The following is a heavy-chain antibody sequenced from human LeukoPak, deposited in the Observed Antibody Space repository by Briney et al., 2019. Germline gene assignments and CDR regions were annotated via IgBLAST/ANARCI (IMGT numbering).Heavy chain of an antibody. V-gene: IGHV4-31*03. CDR2: IYYSGST. Sequence: PSETLSLTCTVSGGSISSGGYYWSWIRQHPGKGLEWIGYIYYSGSTYYNPSLKSRVTISVDTSKNQFSLKLSSVTAADTAVYYCAREIEGYFDLWGRGTLVTVSS. CDR1: GGSISSGGYY. CDR3: AREIEGYFDL. J-gene: IGHJ2*01.